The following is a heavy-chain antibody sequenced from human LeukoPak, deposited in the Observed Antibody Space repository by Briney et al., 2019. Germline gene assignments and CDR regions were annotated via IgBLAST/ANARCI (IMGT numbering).Heavy chain of an antibody. J-gene: IGHJ4*02. CDR1: GFTFSTYW. D-gene: IGHD3-3*01. Sequence: GSLRLSCAASGFTFSTYWMSWVRQAPGKGLEWVANIKQDGSEKYYVDSVKGRFTISRDNAKNSLYLQMNSLRAEDTAVYYCARGDPDFWSGSGRWGQGTLVTVSS. V-gene: IGHV3-7*01. CDR2: IKQDGSEK. CDR3: ARGDPDFWSGSGR.